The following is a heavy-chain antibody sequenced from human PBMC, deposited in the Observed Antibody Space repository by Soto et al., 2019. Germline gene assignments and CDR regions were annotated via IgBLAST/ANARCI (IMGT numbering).Heavy chain of an antibody. J-gene: IGHJ4*02. V-gene: IGHV4-31*03. D-gene: IGHD3-10*01. CDR1: GGSIRSGGYY. CDR3: ATKYYYGSGSYYFDY. Sequence: QVQLQESGPGLVKPSQTLSLTCTVSGGSIRSGGYYWSWIRQHPGKGLEWIGYIYYSGSTYYNPSHKSRVTISVDTSKNQCSLKRSSVTAADTAVYYCATKYYYGSGSYYFDYWGQGTLVTVSS. CDR2: IYYSGST.